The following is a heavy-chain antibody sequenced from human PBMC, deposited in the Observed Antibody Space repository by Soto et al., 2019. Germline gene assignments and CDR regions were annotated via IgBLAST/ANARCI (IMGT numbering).Heavy chain of an antibody. J-gene: IGHJ4*02. CDR3: ARHPGTRPFDY. CDR2: IYYSGST. CDR1: GTTISSNY. V-gene: IGHV4-59*08. Sequence: PSETLSLTCTVSGTTISSNYWSWIRQPPGKGLEWIGYIYYSGSTNYNPSLKSRVTISVDTSKNQFSLKLSSVTAADTAVYYCARHPGTRPFDYWGQGSLVTVSS.